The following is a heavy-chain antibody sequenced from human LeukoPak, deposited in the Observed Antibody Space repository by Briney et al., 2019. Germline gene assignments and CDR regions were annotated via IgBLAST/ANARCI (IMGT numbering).Heavy chain of an antibody. J-gene: IGHJ5*02. CDR3: ASEGGDYGDP. V-gene: IGHV3-74*01. Sequence: PGGSLRLSCAASGFTFSSNWMHWVRQVPGKGLVWVSRINRDGSRTDYAGSVKGRFTISRDNAKNTLYLQMNSLRAEDTAVYYCASEGGDYGDPWGQGTLVTVSS. CDR2: INRDGSRT. D-gene: IGHD4/OR15-4a*01. CDR1: GFTFSSNW.